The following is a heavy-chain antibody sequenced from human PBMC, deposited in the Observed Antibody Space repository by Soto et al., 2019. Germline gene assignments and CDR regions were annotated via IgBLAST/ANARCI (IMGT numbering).Heavy chain of an antibody. CDR3: ARQSYSFGPSNFDS. J-gene: IGHJ4*02. CDR1: GGSISSRTYY. D-gene: IGHD5-18*01. Sequence: LSLTCTVSGGSISSRTYYSAWIRQPPGKGLEWIGSISYSGSTSHNLSLKSRTTISVDTSKNQFSLKLSSVTAADTAVYYCARQSYSFGPSNFDSWGQGTLVTVSS. V-gene: IGHV4-39*01. CDR2: ISYSGST.